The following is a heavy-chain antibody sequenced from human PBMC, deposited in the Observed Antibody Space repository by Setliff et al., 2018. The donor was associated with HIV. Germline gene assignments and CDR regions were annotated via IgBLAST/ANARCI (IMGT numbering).Heavy chain of an antibody. CDR2: TFFSGSA. V-gene: IGHV4-39*01. CDR3: ARHDNYDSSGYYNLYYFDY. D-gene: IGHD3-22*01. CDR1: DDSISRSNYY. Sequence: PSETLSLTCTVSDDSISRSNYYWGWLRQPPGKGLEWIGSTFFSGSAYYNPSLQSRVTISVDTSKDQFSLKLTSLTAADTAVYYCARHDNYDSSGYYNLYYFDYWGQGTLVTVSS. J-gene: IGHJ4*02.